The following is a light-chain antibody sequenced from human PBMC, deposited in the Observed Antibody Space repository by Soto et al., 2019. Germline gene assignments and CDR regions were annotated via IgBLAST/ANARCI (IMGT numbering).Light chain of an antibody. V-gene: IGKV1-39*01. CDR1: QSISSY. J-gene: IGKJ1*01. CDR2: AAS. CDR3: QQSYSTLTWT. Sequence: DIQMTQSPSSLSASVGDRVTTTCRASQSISSYLSWYQQKPGKAPKLLIYAASSLQSGVPSRCSGSGSGTDFTLTISSLQPEDFATYYCQQSYSTLTWTFGQGTKVDIK.